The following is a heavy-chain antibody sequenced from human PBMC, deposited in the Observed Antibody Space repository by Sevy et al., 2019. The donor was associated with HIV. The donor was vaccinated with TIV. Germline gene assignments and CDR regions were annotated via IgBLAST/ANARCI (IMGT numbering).Heavy chain of an antibody. CDR1: GFTFSSYW. V-gene: IGHV3-74*01. Sequence: GESLKISCAASGFTFSSYWMHWVRQAPGKGLVWVSRINSDGSSTSYADSVKGRFTISRDNAKNTLYLQMNSLRAEDTAVYYCARRLAVAYYYMDVWGKGTTVTVSS. J-gene: IGHJ6*03. CDR3: ARRLAVAYYYMDV. D-gene: IGHD6-19*01. CDR2: INSDGSST.